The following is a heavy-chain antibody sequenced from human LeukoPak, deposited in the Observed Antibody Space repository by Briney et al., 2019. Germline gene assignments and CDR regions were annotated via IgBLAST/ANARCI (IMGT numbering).Heavy chain of an antibody. CDR3: AREGGDWFRGVLYYYMDV. J-gene: IGHJ6*03. Sequence: ASVKVSCKASGNTFTSYDINWVRQATGQGLEWMGWMNPNSGNTGYAQKFQGRVTMTRNTSISTAYMELSSLRSEDTVVYYCAREGGDWFRGVLYYYMDVWGKGTTVTISS. CDR2: MNPNSGNT. V-gene: IGHV1-8*01. D-gene: IGHD3-10*01. CDR1: GNTFTSYD.